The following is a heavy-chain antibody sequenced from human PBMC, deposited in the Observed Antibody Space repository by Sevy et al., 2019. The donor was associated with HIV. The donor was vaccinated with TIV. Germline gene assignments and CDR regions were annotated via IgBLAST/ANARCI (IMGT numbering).Heavy chain of an antibody. CDR2: IYYSGIT. V-gene: IGHV4-59*01. J-gene: IGHJ4*02. CDR3: ARESIGAAGDFDY. D-gene: IGHD6-13*01. Sequence: SETRSLTCSVSGDSISNYFWSWIRQPPGKGLEWIGYIYYSGITNYNPSLKSRVSISVDTSKKQFSLKLRSVTAADTAVYYCARESIGAAGDFDYWGQGTLVTVSS. CDR1: GDSISNYF.